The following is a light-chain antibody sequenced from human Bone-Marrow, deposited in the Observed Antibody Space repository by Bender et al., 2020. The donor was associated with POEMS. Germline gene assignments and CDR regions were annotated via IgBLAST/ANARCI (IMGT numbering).Light chain of an antibody. Sequence: LTQPVSVSGSPGQSITISCTGDKLGDKYVSWYQQKPGQSPVLVIYQDVKRPSGIPERFSGSNSGNTATLTISGTLAVDEADYYCQAWDSSTGDVFGTGTKVTVL. CDR3: QAWDSSTGDV. CDR2: QDV. CDR1: KLGDKY. J-gene: IGLJ1*01. V-gene: IGLV3-1*01.